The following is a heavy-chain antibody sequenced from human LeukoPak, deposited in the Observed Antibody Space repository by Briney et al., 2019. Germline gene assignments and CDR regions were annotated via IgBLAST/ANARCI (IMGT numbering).Heavy chain of an antibody. CDR1: GGSFSGYY. Sequence: PSEALSLSCAVYGGSFSGYYWGWIRQPPGKGLEWIGEINHSGSTNYNPSLKSRVTISVDTSKNQFSLKLSSVTAADTAVYYCARWFTDYWGQGTLVTVSS. V-gene: IGHV4-34*01. D-gene: IGHD3-10*01. CDR3: ARWFTDY. CDR2: INHSGST. J-gene: IGHJ4*02.